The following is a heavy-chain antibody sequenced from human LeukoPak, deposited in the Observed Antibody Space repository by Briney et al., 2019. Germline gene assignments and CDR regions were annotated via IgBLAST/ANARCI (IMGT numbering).Heavy chain of an antibody. D-gene: IGHD6-19*01. CDR2: ISGSGGST. V-gene: IGHV3-23*01. J-gene: IGHJ5*02. Sequence: GGSLRLSCAASGFTFSSYAMSWVRQAPGKGLEWASAISGSGGSTYYADSVKGRFTISRDNSKNTLYLQMNSLRAEDTAVYYCAKDEVTSGIAVADGDWFDPWGQGTLVTVSS. CDR3: AKDEVTSGIAVADGDWFDP. CDR1: GFTFSSYA.